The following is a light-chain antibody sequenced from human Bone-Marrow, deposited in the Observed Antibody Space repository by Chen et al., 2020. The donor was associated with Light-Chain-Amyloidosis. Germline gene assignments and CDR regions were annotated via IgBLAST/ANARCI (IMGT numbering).Light chain of an antibody. J-gene: IGKJ1*01. V-gene: IGKV1-5*03. Sequence: DIQMTQSPATLSASVGDRVTITCRASQDIIDSLAWYQQKPGKAPKVLIYMASSLESGVPTRFSGSGSGTEFTLTISSLQPDDFATYYCQQHNTYSRTFGQGTRVEIK. CDR1: QDIIDS. CDR2: MAS. CDR3: QQHNTYSRT.